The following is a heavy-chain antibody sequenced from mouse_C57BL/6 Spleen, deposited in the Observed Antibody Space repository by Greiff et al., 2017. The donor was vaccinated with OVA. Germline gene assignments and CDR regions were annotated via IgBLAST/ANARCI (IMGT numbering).Heavy chain of an antibody. J-gene: IGHJ3*01. Sequence: VQLQQPGAELVKPGASVKLSCKASGYTFTSYWMQWVKQRPGQGLEWIGEIDPSDSYTNYNQKFKGKATLTVDTSSSTAYMQLSSLTSEDSAVYYCARHGSSYKFAYWGQGTLVTVSA. V-gene: IGHV1-50*01. CDR1: GYTFTSYW. CDR3: ARHGSSYKFAY. D-gene: IGHD1-1*01. CDR2: IDPSDSYT.